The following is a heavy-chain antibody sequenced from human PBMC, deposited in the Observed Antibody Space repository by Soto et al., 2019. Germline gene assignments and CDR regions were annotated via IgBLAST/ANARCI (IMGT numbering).Heavy chain of an antibody. V-gene: IGHV3-23*01. D-gene: IGHD2-2*01. CDR3: AKVYCSTTSCSFDY. Sequence: EVQLLESGGGLVQPGGSLRLSCAASGFTFSNFAMNWVRQAPGRGLEWVSVISGSGGSTYYADSVKGRFTISRDNSKNTLYLQMNSLRAEDTVVYYCAKVYCSTTSCSFDYWGQGTLVTVSS. J-gene: IGHJ4*02. CDR1: GFTFSNFA. CDR2: ISGSGGST.